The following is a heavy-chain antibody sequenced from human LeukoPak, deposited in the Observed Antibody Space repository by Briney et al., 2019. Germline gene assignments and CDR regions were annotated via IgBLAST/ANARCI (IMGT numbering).Heavy chain of an antibody. CDR1: GGSISSYY. Sequence: SETLSLTCTVPGGSISSYYWSWIRQPAGKGLEWIGRIYTSGSTNYNPSLKSRVTMSVDTSKNQFSLKLSSVTAADTAVYYCARDVPVTTIFGVVPHHRYYFDYWGQGTLVTVSS. J-gene: IGHJ4*02. CDR2: IYTSGST. CDR3: ARDVPVTTIFGVVPHHRYYFDY. D-gene: IGHD3-3*01. V-gene: IGHV4-4*07.